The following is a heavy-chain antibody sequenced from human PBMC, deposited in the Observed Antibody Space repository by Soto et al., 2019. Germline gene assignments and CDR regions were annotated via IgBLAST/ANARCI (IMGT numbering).Heavy chain of an antibody. D-gene: IGHD4-4*01. Sequence: EVQLVESGGGLVQPGTSLRLSCVASGFIFDDYAMHWVRQAPGKGLEWVSGTSWNGGRACYADSVQGRFTISRDNAKNALFLQMNSLRPDDTGVEYCAKDKFRNTVTPQPVMDVWGKGTTVTVSS. CDR1: GFIFDDYA. V-gene: IGHV3-9*01. CDR2: TSWNGGRA. CDR3: AKDKFRNTVTPQPVMDV. J-gene: IGHJ6*04.